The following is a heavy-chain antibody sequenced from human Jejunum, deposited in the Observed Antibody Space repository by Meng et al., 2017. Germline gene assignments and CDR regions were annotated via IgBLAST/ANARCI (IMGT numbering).Heavy chain of an antibody. CDR3: ARDPRTNWASRFFDN. J-gene: IGHJ4*02. V-gene: IGHV4-4*02. CDR1: GGPVSTTDC. CDR2: ISRSGRA. Sequence: QVQRQVTGPGLVSPAGTLPLTSACSGGPVSTTDCWSWVRQPPGKGLEWIGEISRSGRANYNPSLKGRVTISLDRSMNLFSLKLDSVTAADAAVYYCARDPRTNWASRFFDNWGQGTLVTSPQ. D-gene: IGHD1/OR15-1a*01.